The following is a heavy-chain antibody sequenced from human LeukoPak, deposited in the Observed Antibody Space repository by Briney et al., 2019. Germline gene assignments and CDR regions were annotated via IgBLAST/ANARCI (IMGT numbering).Heavy chain of an antibody. CDR1: EITFSKYW. D-gene: IGHD3-10*01. CDR2: ISSDWTTT. CDR3: ARDSPFMVRGAIDY. Sequence: GGSLRLSCPVSEITFSKYWIHWIRQAPGKGLLWVSRISSDWTTTTYADFVKGRFTISRDDAKNSLYLQMNSLRAEDTAVYYCARDSPFMVRGAIDYWGQGTLVTVSS. V-gene: IGHV3-74*01. J-gene: IGHJ4*02.